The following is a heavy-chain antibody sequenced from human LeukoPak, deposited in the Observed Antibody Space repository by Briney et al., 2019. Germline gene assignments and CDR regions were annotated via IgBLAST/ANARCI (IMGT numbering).Heavy chain of an antibody. CDR2: ISYDGSDK. Sequence: GGSLRLSCAASGFTFSTYDMHWVRQAPGKGLEWVAVISYDGSDKYYADSVKGRFTISRDNSKNTLYLQMNSLRTEDTALYYCATSHGIAVAADYWGQGTLVTVSS. D-gene: IGHD6-19*01. J-gene: IGHJ4*02. CDR1: GFTFSTYD. CDR3: ATSHGIAVAADY. V-gene: IGHV3-30*03.